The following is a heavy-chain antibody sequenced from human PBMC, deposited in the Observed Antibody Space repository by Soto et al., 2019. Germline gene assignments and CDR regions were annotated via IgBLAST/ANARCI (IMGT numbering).Heavy chain of an antibody. D-gene: IGHD6-6*01. CDR2: ISWNSGNI. Sequence: GGSLRLSCAASGFTFDDYAMHWVRQAPGKGLEWVSGISWNSGNIGYADSVKGRFAISRDNAKNSLYLQMNSLRPEDTALYYCAKERKGYSSSPRTYYYYYMDVWGEGTTVTVSS. V-gene: IGHV3-9*01. CDR3: AKERKGYSSSPRTYYYYYMDV. CDR1: GFTFDDYA. J-gene: IGHJ6*03.